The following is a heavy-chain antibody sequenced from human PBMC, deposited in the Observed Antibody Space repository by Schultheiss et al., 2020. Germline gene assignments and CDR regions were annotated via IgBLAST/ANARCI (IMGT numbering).Heavy chain of an antibody. J-gene: IGHJ5*02. CDR1: GFTFSSYA. V-gene: IGHV3-30-3*01. CDR2: ISYDGSNK. D-gene: IGHD6-6*01. CDR3: ARDRGGAARYNWFDP. Sequence: GGSLRLSCAASGFTFSSYAMHWVRQAPGKGLEWVAVISYDGSNKYYADSVKGRFTISRDNSKNTLYLQMNSLRAEDTAVYYCARDRGGAARYNWFDPWGQGTLVNGYS.